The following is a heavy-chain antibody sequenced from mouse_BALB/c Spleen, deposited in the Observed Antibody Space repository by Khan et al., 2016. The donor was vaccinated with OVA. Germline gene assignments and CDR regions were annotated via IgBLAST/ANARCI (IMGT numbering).Heavy chain of an antibody. CDR2: ISSGGTYT. Sequence: EVELVESGGGLVKPGGSLKLSCAASGFSFSRYSMSWVRQTPEMRLEWVATISSGGTYTYYPDILKGRFTIPRDTAKNTLFLQMSSLRSDETSIYYCARHEGYYGYGQGDYWGQGTSVTVSS. V-gene: IGHV5-9-3*01. CDR1: GFSFSRYS. D-gene: IGHD2-2*01. J-gene: IGHJ4*01. CDR3: ARHEGYYGYGQGDY.